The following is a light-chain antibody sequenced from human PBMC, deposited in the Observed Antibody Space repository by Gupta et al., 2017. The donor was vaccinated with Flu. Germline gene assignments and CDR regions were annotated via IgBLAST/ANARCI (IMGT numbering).Light chain of an antibody. Sequence: GQSVTISCTGTSSDVGGYNYDSWYQQHPGKAPNLIIYEVNERPSGVPDGFSGSKSGNTASLTVSGLLADDEADYYCCSYGGSKFFGGGTKLTVL. CDR1: SSDVGGYNY. V-gene: IGLV2-8*01. J-gene: IGLJ2*01. CDR3: CSYGGSKF. CDR2: EVN.